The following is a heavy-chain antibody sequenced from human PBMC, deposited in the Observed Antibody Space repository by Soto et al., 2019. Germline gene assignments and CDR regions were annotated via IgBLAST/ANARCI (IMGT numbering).Heavy chain of an antibody. D-gene: IGHD4-17*01. CDR3: ARAYGGNPALFDP. CDR1: GFTVSRDY. CDR2: IYTGGST. J-gene: IGHJ5*02. Sequence: EVQLVESGGGLIQPGGSLRLSCAASGFTVSRDYMSWVRQAPGKGLEWVSVIYTGGSTYYADSVKGRFTFSRDNSKNTLCLQMNSLRAEDTAVYYCARAYGGNPALFDPWGQGTLVTVSS. V-gene: IGHV3-53*01.